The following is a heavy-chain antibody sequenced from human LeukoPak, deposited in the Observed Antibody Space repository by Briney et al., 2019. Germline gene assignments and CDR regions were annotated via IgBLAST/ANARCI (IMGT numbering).Heavy chain of an antibody. CDR3: ARDRGEGYNWNDYDFDY. CDR2: IIPILGIA. CDR1: GGTFSGYA. Sequence: GASVKVSCKASGGTFSGYAISWVRQAPGQGLKWMGRIIPILGIANYAQKFQGRVTITADKSTSTAYMELSSLRSEDTVVYYCARDRGEGYNWNDYDFDYWGQGTLVTVSS. V-gene: IGHV1-69*04. J-gene: IGHJ4*02. D-gene: IGHD1-1*01.